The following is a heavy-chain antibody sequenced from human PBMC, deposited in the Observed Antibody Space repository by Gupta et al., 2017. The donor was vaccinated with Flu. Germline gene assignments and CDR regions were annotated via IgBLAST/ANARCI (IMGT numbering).Heavy chain of an antibody. Sequence: QVQLQQWGAGLLKPSETLSLTCAVYGGSFSGYYWSWIRQPPGKGLEWIGEINHSGSTNYNPSLKSRVTISVDTSKNQFSLKLSSVTAADTAVYYCAREYSSSWYKYFDYWGQGTLVTVSS. CDR3: AREYSSSWYKYFDY. CDR2: INHSGST. J-gene: IGHJ4*02. D-gene: IGHD6-13*01. CDR1: GGSFSGYY. V-gene: IGHV4-34*01.